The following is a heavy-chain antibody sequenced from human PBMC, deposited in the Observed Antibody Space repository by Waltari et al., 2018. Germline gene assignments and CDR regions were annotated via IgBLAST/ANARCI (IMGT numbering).Heavy chain of an antibody. D-gene: IGHD6-19*01. Sequence: QVQLQQWGAGLLKPSENLSLTCAVYGGSFSGYYWSWIRQPPGKGLEWIGEINHSGSTNSNPCLKSRVTISVDTSKNQFSLKLSSVTAADTAVYYCARQEVEWLVYFDYWGQGTLVTVSS. V-gene: IGHV4-34*01. J-gene: IGHJ4*02. CDR3: ARQEVEWLVYFDY. CDR1: GGSFSGYY. CDR2: INHSGST.